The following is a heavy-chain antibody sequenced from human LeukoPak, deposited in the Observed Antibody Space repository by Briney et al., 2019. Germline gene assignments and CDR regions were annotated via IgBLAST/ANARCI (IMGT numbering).Heavy chain of an antibody. D-gene: IGHD6-13*01. Sequence: RPGGSLRLSCAASAFTFSSYAMSWVRQAPGKGLEWVSAISGSGGSTYYADSMKGRFTISRDNAKNSLYLQMNSLRAEDTAVYYCAREPGSSSWYYFDYWGQGTLVIVSS. J-gene: IGHJ4*02. V-gene: IGHV3-23*01. CDR3: AREPGSSSWYYFDY. CDR1: AFTFSSYA. CDR2: ISGSGGST.